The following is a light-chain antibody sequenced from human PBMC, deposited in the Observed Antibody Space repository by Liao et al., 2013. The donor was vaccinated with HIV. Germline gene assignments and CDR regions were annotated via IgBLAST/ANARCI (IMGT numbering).Light chain of an antibody. J-gene: IGLJ1*01. V-gene: IGLV3-1*01. CDR2: HDT. Sequence: SYELTQPPSVSVSPGQTASITCSGHTWGEKSASWYQQRPGQSPLLVIYHDTRRPSGIPERFSGSNSGNTATLTISRVEAGDEADYYCQVWDSSSDHHVFGTGTKVTVL. CDR3: QVWDSSSDHHV. CDR1: TWGEKS.